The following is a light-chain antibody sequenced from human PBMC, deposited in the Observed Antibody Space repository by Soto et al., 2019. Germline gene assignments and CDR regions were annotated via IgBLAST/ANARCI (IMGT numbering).Light chain of an antibody. J-gene: IGLJ1*01. Sequence: SVLTQPASVSGSPGQSITISCTGTSSDVGGYGYVSWYQLHPGKAPKLMVFEVNNRPSGVSYRFSGSKSGNTASLTISGLQAEDEADYFCSSYSISTAYLVGTGTKV. CDR1: SSDVGGYGY. CDR2: EVN. V-gene: IGLV2-14*01. CDR3: SSYSISTAYL.